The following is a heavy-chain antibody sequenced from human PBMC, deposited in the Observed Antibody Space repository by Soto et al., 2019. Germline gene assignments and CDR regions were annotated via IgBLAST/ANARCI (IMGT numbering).Heavy chain of an antibody. D-gene: IGHD3-22*01. CDR3: ARDYYDDSSGYYSPRGMDV. CDR1: GFTFSSYG. V-gene: IGHV3-33*01. Sequence: RRLSCAASGFTFSSYGMHWVRQAPGKGLEWVAVIWYDGSNKYYADSVKGRFTISRDNSKNTLYLQMNSLRAEDTAVYYCARDYYDDSSGYYSPRGMDVWGQGTTVTVSS. J-gene: IGHJ6*02. CDR2: IWYDGSNK.